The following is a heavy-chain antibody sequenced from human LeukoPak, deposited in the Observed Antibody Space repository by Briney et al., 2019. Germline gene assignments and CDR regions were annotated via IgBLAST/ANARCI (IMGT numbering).Heavy chain of an antibody. CDR1: GFNLSNYG. CDR3: AKDPGAFPYFFDS. D-gene: IGHD2/OR15-2a*01. V-gene: IGHV3-30*02. J-gene: IGHJ4*02. Sequence: GGSLRLSCTASGFNLSNYGMQWVRQAPGKGLEWVAFIRYDSSNKYYVDSVKDRFTISRDNPKNTLYLEMNSLVAEDTAVYYCAKDPGAFPYFFDSWGQGTLVTVSS. CDR2: IRYDSSNK.